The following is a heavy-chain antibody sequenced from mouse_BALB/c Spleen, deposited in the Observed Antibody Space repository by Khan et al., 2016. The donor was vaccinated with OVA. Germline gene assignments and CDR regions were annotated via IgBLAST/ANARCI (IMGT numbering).Heavy chain of an antibody. D-gene: IGHD4-1*01. V-gene: IGHV3-2*02. J-gene: IGHJ3*01. CDR3: AMGRTY. CDR2: ISYSGRT. CDR1: GYSIPSDYA. Sequence: EVQLQESGPGLVKPSQSLSLTCTVTGYSIPSDYAWNWIRQFPGNKLEWMGYISYSGRTSYKPSLKSRISVTRDTSKNQFFLQLNSVTSEDTATYYCAMGRTYGGQGTLVTVSA.